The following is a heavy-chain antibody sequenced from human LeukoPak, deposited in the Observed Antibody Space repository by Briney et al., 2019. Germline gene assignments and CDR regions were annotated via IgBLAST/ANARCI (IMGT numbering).Heavy chain of an antibody. V-gene: IGHV4-59*01. CDR1: GGSISSYY. CDR2: IYYSGST. D-gene: IGHD3-22*01. J-gene: IGHJ4*02. Sequence: PSETLSLTCTVSGGSISSYYWSWIRQPPGKGLEWIGYIYYSGSTNYNPSLKSRVTISVDTSKNQFSLKLSSVTAADTAVYYCARDTLRGAGYYDSSGYYFDYWGQGTLVTVSS. CDR3: ARDTLRGAGYYDSSGYYFDY.